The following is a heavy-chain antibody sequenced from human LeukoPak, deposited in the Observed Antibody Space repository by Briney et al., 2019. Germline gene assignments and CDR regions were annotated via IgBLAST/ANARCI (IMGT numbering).Heavy chain of an antibody. CDR2: LSYSGST. CDR3: ARDRPLRQYFYMDL. D-gene: IGHD4-17*01. Sequence: SETLSLTCNVSGGSIRSSSYYWGWIRQPPGKGLEWIGSLSYSGSTYYNPSLRSRVTISADTSGNQFSLTLMSVTAADTAIYFCARDRPLRQYFYMDLWSKGTTVTVSS. V-gene: IGHV4-39*07. CDR1: GGSIRSSSYY. J-gene: IGHJ6*03.